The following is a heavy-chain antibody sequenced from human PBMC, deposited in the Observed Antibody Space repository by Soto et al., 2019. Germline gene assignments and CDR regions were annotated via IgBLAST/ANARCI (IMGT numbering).Heavy chain of an antibody. CDR2: IYHSGTT. D-gene: IGHD5-18*01. CDR3: VRDRYSYGSEVDK. Sequence: SETLSLTCSVSGYSISNGYYWGWIRQSPEKGLEWIGTIYHSGTTYYNPSLKSRVIMSIDTSKSQFSLNLNSVTAADTAVYYCVRDRYSYGSEVDKRGQGTLVTVSS. J-gene: IGHJ4*02. CDR1: GYSISNGYY. V-gene: IGHV4-38-2*02.